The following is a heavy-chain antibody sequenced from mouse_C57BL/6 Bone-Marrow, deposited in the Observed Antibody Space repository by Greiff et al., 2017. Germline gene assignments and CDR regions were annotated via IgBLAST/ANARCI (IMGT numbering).Heavy chain of an antibody. Sequence: QVQLKESGPGLVQPSQSLSITCTVSGFSLTSYGVHWVRQSPGKGLEWLGVIWSGGSTDYNAAFISRLSISKDNSKSQVFFKMNSLQADDTAIYYCVRTGDYDGCDYWGQGTTLTVSS. J-gene: IGHJ2*01. CDR3: VRTGDYDGCDY. V-gene: IGHV2-2*01. CDR1: GFSLTSYG. CDR2: IWSGGST. D-gene: IGHD2-4*01.